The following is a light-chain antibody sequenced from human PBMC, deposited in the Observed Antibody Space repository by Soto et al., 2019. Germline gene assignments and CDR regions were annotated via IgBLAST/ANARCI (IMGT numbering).Light chain of an antibody. J-gene: IGKJ2*01. Sequence: DIQLTQSPSFLSASVGDRVTITCRASQGISSYLAWYQQKPGKAPKLLIYAASTLQSGVPSRFSGSGSGTDFTLTISSLQPGDFATYFCQQLNSDPPYTFGQGTKLEIK. CDR1: QGISSY. CDR3: QQLNSDPPYT. CDR2: AAS. V-gene: IGKV1-9*01.